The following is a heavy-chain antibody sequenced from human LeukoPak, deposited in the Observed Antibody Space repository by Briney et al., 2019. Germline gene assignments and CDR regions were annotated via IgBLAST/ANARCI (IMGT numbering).Heavy chain of an antibody. V-gene: IGHV3-30*02. CDR2: IRYDGSNK. D-gene: IGHD6-19*01. CDR1: GFTFDDYG. J-gene: IGHJ4*02. Sequence: GGSLRLSCAASGFTFDDYGMSWVRQAPGKGLEWVAFIRYDGSNKYYADSVKGRFTISRDNSKNTLYLQMNSLRAEDTAVYYCAKDDNSSGPDYWGQGTLVTVSS. CDR3: AKDDNSSGPDY.